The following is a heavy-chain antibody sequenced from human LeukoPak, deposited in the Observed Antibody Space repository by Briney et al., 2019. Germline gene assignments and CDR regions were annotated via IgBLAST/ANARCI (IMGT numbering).Heavy chain of an antibody. V-gene: IGHV3-30*02. J-gene: IGHJ4*02. Sequence: GGSLRLSCAAYGFTLRNYGVHWVRQAPGKGLEWVAFVTYDGTNKYYGDSVKGRFTISRDNSKNTLYLQVNSLRPEDTAVYYCAKDLSGQRSGPYYFDYWGQGTLVTVSS. CDR3: AKDLSGQRSGPYYFDY. CDR2: VTYDGTNK. D-gene: IGHD3-10*01. CDR1: GFTLRNYG.